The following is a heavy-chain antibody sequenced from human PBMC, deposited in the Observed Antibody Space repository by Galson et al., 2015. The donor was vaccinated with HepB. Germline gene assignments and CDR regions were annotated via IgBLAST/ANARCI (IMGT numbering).Heavy chain of an antibody. D-gene: IGHD2-2*01. CDR2: ISAYNGNT. CDR3: ARTRRAAVPAAVNYFDY. V-gene: IGHV1-18*01. CDR1: GYTFTSYG. Sequence: SVKVSCKASGYTFTSYGTSWVRQAPGQGLEWMGWISAYNGNTNYAQKLQGRVTMTTDTSTSTAYMELRSLRSDDTAVYYCARTRRAAVPAAVNYFDYWGQGTLVTVSS. J-gene: IGHJ4*02.